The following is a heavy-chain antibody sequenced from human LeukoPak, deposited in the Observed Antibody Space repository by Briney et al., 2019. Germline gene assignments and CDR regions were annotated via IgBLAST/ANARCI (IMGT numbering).Heavy chain of an antibody. D-gene: IGHD1-7*01. CDR3: SAERAGTIVDF. CDR1: GGSINSNYYY. J-gene: IGHJ4*02. CDR2: IYSRGGT. V-gene: IGHV4-39*01. Sequence: PSETLSLTCTVSGGSINSNYYYWGWIRQPPGKGPEWIGSIYSRGGTYSNPSLQSRLTISVDTSKNQFSLSLNSVTAADTAVYYCSAERAGTIVDFWGQGTLVAVSS.